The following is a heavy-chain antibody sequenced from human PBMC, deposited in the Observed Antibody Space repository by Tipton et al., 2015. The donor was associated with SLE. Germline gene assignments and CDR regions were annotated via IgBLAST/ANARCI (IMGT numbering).Heavy chain of an antibody. Sequence: SPRLSCAASGFTFSSYSMNWVRQAPGKGLEWVSYISSSSSTIYYADSVKGRSTISRDNAKNSRYLQMNSLRAKDTAVYYCARLGVAEDFDCWGQGTLVTVSS. J-gene: IGHJ4*02. CDR2: ISSSSSTI. V-gene: IGHV3-48*01. CDR3: ARLGVAEDFDC. CDR1: GFTFSSYS. D-gene: IGHD5-12*01.